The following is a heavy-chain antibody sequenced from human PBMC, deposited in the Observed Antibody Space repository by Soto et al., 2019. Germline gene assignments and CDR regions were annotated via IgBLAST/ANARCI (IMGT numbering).Heavy chain of an antibody. Sequence: PSDTLSLTCTVSGGSVSSGFYYWTWIRQSSGKGPEWIGYIYYSGTTSYNPSLKSRVTMSRDTSKNLFSLELNSVTAADTAVYYCARGRYSYGHFDFWGRGTLVTVSS. CDR3: ARGRYSYGHFDF. D-gene: IGHD5-18*01. CDR1: GGSVSSGFYY. J-gene: IGHJ4*02. CDR2: IYYSGTT. V-gene: IGHV4-61*01.